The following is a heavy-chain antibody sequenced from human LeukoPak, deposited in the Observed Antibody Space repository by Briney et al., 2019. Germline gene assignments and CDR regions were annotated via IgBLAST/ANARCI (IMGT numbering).Heavy chain of an antibody. CDR3: ARQYDSSGYYYFDY. CDR1: GGSISSYY. D-gene: IGHD3-22*01. V-gene: IGHV4-59*01. J-gene: IGHJ4*02. Sequence: PSETLSLTCSVSGGSISSYYWSWIRQPPGKGLEWIGYLYYSGSTNSNPSLKSRVTMSVDTSKNQFSLKLRSVTAADTAVYYCARQYDSSGYYYFDYWGQGTLVTVSS. CDR2: LYYSGST.